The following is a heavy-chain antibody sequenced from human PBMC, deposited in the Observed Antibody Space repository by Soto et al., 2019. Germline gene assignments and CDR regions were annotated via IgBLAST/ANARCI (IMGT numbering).Heavy chain of an antibody. Sequence: ASVKVSCKASGYTFTSNDIKWVRQATGQGLEWMGWMNPNSGNTGYAQKFQGRVTMTRNTSISTAYMELSSLRSEDTAVYYCARASSGYGGDYWGQGTLVTVSS. CDR2: MNPNSGNT. V-gene: IGHV1-8*01. J-gene: IGHJ4*02. CDR1: GYTFTSND. CDR3: ARASSGYGGDY. D-gene: IGHD6-19*01.